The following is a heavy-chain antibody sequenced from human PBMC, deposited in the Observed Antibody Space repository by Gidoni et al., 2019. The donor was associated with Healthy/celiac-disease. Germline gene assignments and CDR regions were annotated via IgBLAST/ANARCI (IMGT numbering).Heavy chain of an antibody. V-gene: IGHV3-48*03. CDR2: ISSSGSTI. D-gene: IGHD3-10*01. CDR3: AREVITMVRGVIMPVGMDV. CDR1: GFTFSSYE. Sequence: EVQLVESGGGLVQPGGSLRLSCAASGFTFSSYEMNWVRQAPGKGLEWVSYISSSGSTIYYADSVKGRFTISRDNAKNSLYLQMNSLRAEDTAVYYCAREVITMVRGVIMPVGMDVWGQGTTVTVSS. J-gene: IGHJ6*02.